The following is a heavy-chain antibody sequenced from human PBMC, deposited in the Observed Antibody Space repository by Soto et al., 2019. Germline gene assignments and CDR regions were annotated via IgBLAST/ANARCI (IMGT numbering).Heavy chain of an antibody. D-gene: IGHD2-2*01. J-gene: IGHJ6*02. Sequence: QVQLVQSGAEVKKPGSSVKVSCKASGGTFSSYAISWVRQAPGQGLEWMGGIIPIFGTANYAQKFQGRVTITADESTSTAYMELSSLRSEDTAVYCCARLGIYCSSTSCQKSYYYYGMDVWGQGTTVTVSS. CDR1: GGTFSSYA. CDR3: ARLGIYCSSTSCQKSYYYYGMDV. CDR2: IIPIFGTA. V-gene: IGHV1-69*01.